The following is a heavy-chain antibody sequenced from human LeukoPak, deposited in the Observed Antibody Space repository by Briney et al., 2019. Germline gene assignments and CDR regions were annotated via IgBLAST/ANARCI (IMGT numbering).Heavy chain of an antibody. CDR3: AKGTIAARPFDY. D-gene: IGHD6-6*01. V-gene: IGHV3-30*02. CDR1: GFTFSSYG. Sequence: PGGSLRLSCAASGFTFSSYGMHWVRQAPGKGLGWVAFIRYDGSNKYYADSVKGRFTISRDNSKNTLYLQMNSLRAEDTAVYCCAKGTIAARPFDYWGQGTLVTVSS. CDR2: IRYDGSNK. J-gene: IGHJ4*02.